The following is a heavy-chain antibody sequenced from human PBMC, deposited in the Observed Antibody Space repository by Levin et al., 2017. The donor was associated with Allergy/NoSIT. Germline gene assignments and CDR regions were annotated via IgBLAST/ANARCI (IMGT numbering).Heavy chain of an antibody. D-gene: IGHD6-13*01. J-gene: IGHJ4*02. V-gene: IGHV3-23*01. CDR3: AKRSSWYGTLDY. CDR2: ISGSGGST. Sequence: GESLKISCAASGFTFSSYAMSWVRQAPGKGLEWVSAISGSGGSTYYADSVKGRFTISRDNSKNTLYLQMNSLRAEDTAVYYCAKRSSWYGTLDYWGQGTLVTVSS. CDR1: GFTFSSYA.